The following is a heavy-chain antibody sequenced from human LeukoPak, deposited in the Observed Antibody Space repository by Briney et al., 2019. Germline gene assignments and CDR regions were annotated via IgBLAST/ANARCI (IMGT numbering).Heavy chain of an antibody. V-gene: IGHV4-31*03. CDR3: ARAPRGEAPYYFDY. J-gene: IGHJ4*02. CDR2: IYYSGST. D-gene: IGHD3-16*01. Sequence: SETLSLTSTVSGGPICRGVYYRGGTHQHQGKGVEGVGYIYYSGSTYYNPSLKSRVTISVDTSKNQFSLKLSSVTAADTAVYYCARAPRGEAPYYFDYWGQGTLVTVSS. CDR1: GGPICRGVYY.